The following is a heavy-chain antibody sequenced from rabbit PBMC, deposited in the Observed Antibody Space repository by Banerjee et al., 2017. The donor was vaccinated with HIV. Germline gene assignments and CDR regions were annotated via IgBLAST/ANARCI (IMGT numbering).Heavy chain of an antibody. V-gene: IGHV1S7*01. J-gene: IGHJ4*01. D-gene: IGHD2-1*01. CDR3: VRSHDDYGDYVFNL. CDR2: IDPVFGST. Sequence: QLEESGGGLVKPEGSLKLSCTASGFYLSRYYVMCWVRQAPGKGLEWIGYIDPVFGSTYYASWVNGRFTISSHNAQNTVDLQMNSLTAADTATYFCVRSHDDYGDYVFNLWGQGTLVTVS. CDR1: GFYLSRYY.